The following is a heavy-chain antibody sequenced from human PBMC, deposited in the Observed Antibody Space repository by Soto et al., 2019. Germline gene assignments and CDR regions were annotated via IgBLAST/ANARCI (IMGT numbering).Heavy chain of an antibody. J-gene: IGHJ3*01. CDR3: ARSMVGASKDGFDV. CDR2: VTGDGSST. D-gene: IGHD1-26*01. Sequence: EVQLVESGGGLVQPGGSLRLSCAASGFRFSNYWMHWERQAPGKGLVWVSRVTGDGSSTTYADSAKGRFTISRDNAEYTLYLQMNSLRVDDTAVYYCARSMVGASKDGFDVWGQGTVVSVSS. V-gene: IGHV3-74*01. CDR1: GFRFSNYW.